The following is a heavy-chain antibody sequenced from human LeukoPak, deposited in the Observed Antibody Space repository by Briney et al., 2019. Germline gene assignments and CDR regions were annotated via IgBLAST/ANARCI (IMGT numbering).Heavy chain of an antibody. Sequence: GGSLRLSCAASGFSFTIYAMSWVRQAPGKGLEWVSGISGSGGSTYYADSVQGRFTISRDNSKNTLYLQMNSLRAEDTAVYYCAIVVVGNQKGFDPWGQGTLVTVSS. CDR1: GFSFTIYA. D-gene: IGHD6-19*01. V-gene: IGHV3-23*01. J-gene: IGHJ5*02. CDR2: ISGSGGST. CDR3: AIVVVGNQKGFDP.